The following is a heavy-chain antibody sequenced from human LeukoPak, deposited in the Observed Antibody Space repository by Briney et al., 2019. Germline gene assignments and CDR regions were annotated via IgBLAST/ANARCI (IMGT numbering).Heavy chain of an antibody. D-gene: IGHD4-23*01. CDR1: GFTFSSYG. CDR2: IWYDGSNK. CDR3: ASGGPHGWFDP. J-gene: IGHJ5*02. Sequence: PGGSLRLSCAASGFTFSSYGMHWVRQAPGKGLEWVAVIWYDGSNKYYADSVKGRFTISRDNSKNTLYLQMNSLRAEDTAVYYCASGGPHGWFDPWGQGTLVTVSS. V-gene: IGHV3-33*01.